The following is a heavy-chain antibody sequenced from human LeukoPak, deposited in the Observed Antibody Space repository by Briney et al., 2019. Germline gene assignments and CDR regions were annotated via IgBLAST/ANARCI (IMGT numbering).Heavy chain of an antibody. J-gene: IGHJ4*02. CDR3: TRNSGWYGIS. V-gene: IGHV3-23*01. CDR2: IGYGGADS. CDR1: GFTLSSYE. Sequence: GGSLRLSCTVSGFTLSSYEMTRFRQAPGKGLEWVSSIGYGGADSHYADSVKGRFTISRDNSKNTLYLQLSSLRADDTAVYYCTRNSGWYGISWGQGTLVTVSS. D-gene: IGHD6-19*01.